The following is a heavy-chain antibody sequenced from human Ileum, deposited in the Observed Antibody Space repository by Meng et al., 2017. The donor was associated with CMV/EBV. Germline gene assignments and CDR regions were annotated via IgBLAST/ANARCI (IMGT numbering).Heavy chain of an antibody. Sequence: QVQLQESGPGLVKPSETLSLTCTVSGGSVSSNYWSWIRQPPRKGLEWIGYIYNSENTNYSPSLKSRVTISVDTSKNQFSLNLRSVTAADTAVYYCARRSATMEPFDYWGQGTLVTVSS. J-gene: IGHJ4*02. V-gene: IGHV4-59*02. CDR1: GGSVSSNY. D-gene: IGHD1-26*01. CDR3: ARRSATMEPFDY. CDR2: IYNSENT.